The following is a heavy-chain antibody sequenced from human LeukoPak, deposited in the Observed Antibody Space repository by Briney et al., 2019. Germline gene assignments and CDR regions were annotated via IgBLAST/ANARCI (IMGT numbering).Heavy chain of an antibody. D-gene: IGHD5-18*01. CDR1: GYTFTSYD. J-gene: IGHJ5*02. CDR2: INPNSGGT. Sequence: ASVKVSCKASGYTFTSYDINWVRQATGQGLEWMGWINPNSGGTNYAQKFQGRVTMTRDTSISTAYMELSRLRSDDTAVYYCARELVDTAMAYNWFDPWGQGTLVTVSS. V-gene: IGHV1-2*02. CDR3: ARELVDTAMAYNWFDP.